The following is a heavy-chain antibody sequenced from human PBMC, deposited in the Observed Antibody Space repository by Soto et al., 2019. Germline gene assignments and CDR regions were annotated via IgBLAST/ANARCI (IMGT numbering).Heavy chain of an antibody. D-gene: IGHD2-15*01. J-gene: IGHJ4*02. CDR1: GFTFSNAW. CDR2: IKSKTDGGTT. CDR3: TTDYCSGGSCLGPRTNY. V-gene: IGHV3-15*01. Sequence: GGSLRLSCAASGFTFSNAWMSWVRQAPGKGLEWVGRIKSKTDGGTTDYAAPVKGRFTISRDDSKNTLYLQMNSLKTEDTAVYYCTTDYCSGGSCLGPRTNYWGQGTLVTVSS.